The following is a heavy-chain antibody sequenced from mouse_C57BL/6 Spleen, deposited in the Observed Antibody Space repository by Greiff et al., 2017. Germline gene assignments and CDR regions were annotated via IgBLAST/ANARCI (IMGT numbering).Heavy chain of an antibody. Sequence: EVMLVESGGGFVQPKGSLKLSCAASGFSFTTYAMNWVRQAPGQGLEWVARIRSKSNNYATYYADSVKDRFTISRDDSESMLYLQMNNLKTEDTAMYYCVRNPDYAIDYWGQGTSVTVSS. CDR3: VRNPDYAIDY. J-gene: IGHJ4*01. CDR1: GFSFTTYA. V-gene: IGHV10-1*01. CDR2: IRSKSNNYAT.